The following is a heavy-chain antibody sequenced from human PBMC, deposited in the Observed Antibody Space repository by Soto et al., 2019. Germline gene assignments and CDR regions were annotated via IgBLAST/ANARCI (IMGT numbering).Heavy chain of an antibody. Sequence: SETLSLTCAVYGGSFSGYYWSWIRQPPGKGLEWIGEINHSGSTNYNPSLKSRVTISVDTSKNQFSLKLSSVTAADTAVYYCARESARLPLYFDYCGQGTLVTVS. V-gene: IGHV4-34*01. CDR3: ARESARLPLYFDY. CDR1: GGSFSGYY. CDR2: INHSGST. J-gene: IGHJ4*02. D-gene: IGHD6-6*01.